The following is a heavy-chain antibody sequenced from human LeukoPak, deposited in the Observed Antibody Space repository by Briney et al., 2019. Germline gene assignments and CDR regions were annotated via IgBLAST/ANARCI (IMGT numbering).Heavy chain of an antibody. CDR1: GFTFSNYW. V-gene: IGHV3-49*04. CDR3: TRVHGSGREEYYYYYYYMDV. CDR2: IRSKAYGGTT. D-gene: IGHD3-10*01. J-gene: IGHJ6*03. Sequence: PGGSLRLSCAASGFTFSNYWMHWVRQAPGKGLEWVGFIRSKAYGGTTEYAASVKGRFTISRDDPKSIAYLQMNSLKTEDTAVYYCTRVHGSGREEYYYYYYYMDVWGRGTTVTVSS.